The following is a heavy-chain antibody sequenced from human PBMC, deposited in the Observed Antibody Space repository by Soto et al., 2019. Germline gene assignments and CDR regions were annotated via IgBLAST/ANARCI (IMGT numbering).Heavy chain of an antibody. J-gene: IGHJ6*03. V-gene: IGHV3-23*01. CDR3: AKDLLRFLEWLFPDYYYYYMDV. D-gene: IGHD3-3*01. CDR2: ISGSGGST. Sequence: PGGSLELSSAASGFTFKISAMSGARKAPGKGLEWVSAISGSGGSTYYADSVKGRFTISRDNSKNTLYLQMNSLRAEDTAVYYCAKDLLRFLEWLFPDYYYYYMDVWGKGTTVTVSS. CDR1: GFTFKISA.